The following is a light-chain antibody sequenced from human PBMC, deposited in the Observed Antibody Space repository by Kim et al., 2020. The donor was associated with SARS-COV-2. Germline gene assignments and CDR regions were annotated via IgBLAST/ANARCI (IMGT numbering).Light chain of an antibody. CDR2: GAS. CDR3: QQYGSSPRT. J-gene: IGKJ1*01. V-gene: IGKV3-20*01. CDR1: QSVSSNY. Sequence: SPGERATLSCGASQSVSSNYLAWHQQKPGQAPRLLIYGASSRATGIPDRFSGSGSGTDFTLTISRLEPEDFAVYYCQQYGSSPRTFGLGTKVDIK.